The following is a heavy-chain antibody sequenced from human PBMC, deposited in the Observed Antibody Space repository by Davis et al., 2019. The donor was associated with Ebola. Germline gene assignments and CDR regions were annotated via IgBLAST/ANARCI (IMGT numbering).Heavy chain of an antibody. CDR1: GYTLTELS. CDR2: TVPILGMT. V-gene: IGHV1-24*01. D-gene: IGHD1-26*01. CDR3: ARDQGVGASSTSGP. J-gene: IGHJ5*02. Sequence: AASVKVSCKVSGYTLTELSMHWVRQAPGQGLEWMGRTVPILGMTDYAQSFQGRVTITADKITLTVYMELRGLRPDDTAVYYCARDQGVGASSTSGPWGQGTLVTVSS.